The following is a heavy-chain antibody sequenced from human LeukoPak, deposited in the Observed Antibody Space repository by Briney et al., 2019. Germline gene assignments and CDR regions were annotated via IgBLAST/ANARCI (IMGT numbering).Heavy chain of an antibody. CDR2: INRDGTEK. D-gene: IGHD2-21*01. Sequence: GGSLRLSCATSGFNFSDSRMTWVRQAPGKGLQWEANINRDGTEKHFLDSIEGRLTISRDNRKKSLYLQMNSLRPQDTAVYFCVRGDWYFESWGQGTLVTVSS. CDR1: GFNFSDSR. CDR3: VRGDWYFES. J-gene: IGHJ4*02. V-gene: IGHV3-7*04.